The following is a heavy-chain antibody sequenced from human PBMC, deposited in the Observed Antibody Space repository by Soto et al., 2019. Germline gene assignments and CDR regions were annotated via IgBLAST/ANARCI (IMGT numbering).Heavy chain of an antibody. D-gene: IGHD2-2*01. J-gene: IGHJ6*02. CDR3: AREDRDRETGLVPAAIDGMDV. Sequence: QVHLVESGAEVKKPGSSVKVSCKASGGTISRYSITWVLQAPGHGIEWIGRVIPIFGIPTYAQKFQGRVTITADESTSTAYMELSSLRSDDTAVYYCAREDRDRETGLVPAAIDGMDVWGQGTTVTVSS. CDR2: VIPIFGIP. V-gene: IGHV1-69*08. CDR1: GGTISRYS.